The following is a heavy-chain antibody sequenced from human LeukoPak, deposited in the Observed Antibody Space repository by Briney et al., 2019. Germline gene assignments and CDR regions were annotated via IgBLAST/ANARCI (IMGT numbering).Heavy chain of an antibody. CDR2: VYFSGST. V-gene: IGHV4-39*07. Sequence: SETLSLTCTVPGGSVSSNSYYWVWIRRPPGKGLEWVGSVYFSGSTYYNPSLMSRVTISLDTSKNQFSLNVDSVTAADTAVYYCASRIFSDFVRSWGQGTLVTVSS. CDR3: ASRIFSDFVRS. J-gene: IGHJ5*02. CDR1: GGSVSSNSYY. D-gene: IGHD3-3*01.